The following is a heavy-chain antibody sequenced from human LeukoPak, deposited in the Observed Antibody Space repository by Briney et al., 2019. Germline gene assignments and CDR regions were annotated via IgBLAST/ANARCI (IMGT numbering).Heavy chain of an antibody. CDR3: VTGRSANVIAAGYN. CDR1: GFTFDDYA. Sequence: GGSLALSCVASGFTFDDYAMHWVRQAPGEGLEWVSGINSNGSAKFYADSVKGRFIVSRDNAEKSLYLQLNSLRDEDTAFYYCVTGRSANVIAAGYNWGQGTQVIVSS. V-gene: IGHV3-9*01. CDR2: INSNGSAK. D-gene: IGHD6-25*01. J-gene: IGHJ1*01.